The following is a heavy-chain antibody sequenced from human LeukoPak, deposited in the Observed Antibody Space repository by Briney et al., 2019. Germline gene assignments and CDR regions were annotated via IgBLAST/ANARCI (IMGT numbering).Heavy chain of an antibody. V-gene: IGHV5-51*01. CDR3: ASHKLAAGQIDAFDI. D-gene: IGHD6-13*01. CDR1: GYSFTNYW. Sequence: PGESLKISCKGSGYSFTNYWIGWVRQMPGKGLEWMGIIYPHDSDTRYSPSFQGQVTISADKSISTAYLQWSSLKASDTAMYYCASHKLAAGQIDAFDIWGQGTMVTVSS. J-gene: IGHJ3*02. CDR2: IYPHDSDT.